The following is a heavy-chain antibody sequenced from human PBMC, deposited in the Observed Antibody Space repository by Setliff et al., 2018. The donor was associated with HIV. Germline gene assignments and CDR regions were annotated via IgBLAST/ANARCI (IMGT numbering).Heavy chain of an antibody. CDR3: AKAFGSRLYYFDY. CDR2: IRYDGSNK. CDR1: GFMFSISG. V-gene: IGHV3-30*02. J-gene: IGHJ4*02. D-gene: IGHD3-16*01. Sequence: GSLRLSCAASGFMFSISGMHWVRQAPGKGLEWVAFIRYDGSNKYYADSVKGRFTISRDNSKNTLYLQMNSLRAEDTAVYYCAKAFGSRLYYFDYWGQGTLVTVSS.